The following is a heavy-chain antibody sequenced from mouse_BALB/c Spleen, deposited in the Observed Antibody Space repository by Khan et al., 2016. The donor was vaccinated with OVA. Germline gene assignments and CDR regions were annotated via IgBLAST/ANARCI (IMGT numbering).Heavy chain of an antibody. D-gene: IGHD2-14*01. J-gene: IGHJ3*01. CDR3: ARGGYGSFAF. Sequence: EVELVESGGGLVKPGGSLKLSCAASGFTFSDYYMYWVRQTPEKRLEWVATISDGGNYTSYPVSVKGRFTISRDNAKNNLYLQMSSLKSEDTAMYYCARGGYGSFAFWGQGTLVTVSA. V-gene: IGHV5-4*02. CDR2: ISDGGNYT. CDR1: GFTFSDYY.